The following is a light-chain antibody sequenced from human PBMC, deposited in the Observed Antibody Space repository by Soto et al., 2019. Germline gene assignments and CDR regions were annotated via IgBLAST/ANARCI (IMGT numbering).Light chain of an antibody. Sequence: EIVLTQSSDTLSLSPGERATLSCRASQSVTYDQLAWYRQTPGQAPRLLIYGASSRAAGIPDRFSGSGSGTDFTLTISRLEPEDFVVYHCQQYGDLPPTFGQGTKVDIK. V-gene: IGKV3-20*01. J-gene: IGKJ1*01. CDR2: GAS. CDR3: QQYGDLPPT. CDR1: QSVTYDQ.